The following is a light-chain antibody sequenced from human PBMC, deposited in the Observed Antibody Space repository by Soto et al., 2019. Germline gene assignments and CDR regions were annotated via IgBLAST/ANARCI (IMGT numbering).Light chain of an antibody. Sequence: QSVLTQPPSASGTPGQRVTISCSGSSSNIGSNTVNWYQQLPGTAPKLLIYSNNQRPSGVPDRFSGSKSGTSASLAISGLQSEDEADYYCAAWDDSLNGRDWVFGGGTKPTVL. CDR2: SNN. CDR1: SSNIGSNT. CDR3: AAWDDSLNGRDWV. J-gene: IGLJ3*02. V-gene: IGLV1-44*01.